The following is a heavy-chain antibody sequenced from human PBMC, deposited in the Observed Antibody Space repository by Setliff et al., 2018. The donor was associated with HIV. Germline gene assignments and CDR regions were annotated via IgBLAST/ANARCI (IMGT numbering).Heavy chain of an antibody. CDR3: AKHRSGGDYTSGAFDI. CDR1: GFTFTNYG. J-gene: IGHJ3*02. D-gene: IGHD4-17*01. CDR2: FSGCGGRT. Sequence: GGSLRLSCAASGFTFTNYGMSWVRQAPGKGLEWVSLFSGCGGRTFYAGSVRGRFIISRESSKNTLYLQMNSLRAEDTAIYYCAKHRSGGDYTSGAFDIWGQGTMVTVSS. V-gene: IGHV3-23*01.